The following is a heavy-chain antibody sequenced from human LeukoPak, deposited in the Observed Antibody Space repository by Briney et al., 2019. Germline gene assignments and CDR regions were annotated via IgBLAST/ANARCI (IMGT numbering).Heavy chain of an antibody. J-gene: IGHJ4*02. CDR2: ISSSSSYI. D-gene: IGHD4-17*01. Sequence: GGSLRLSCAASGFTFRTYSMNWVRQAPGKGLEWVSSISSSSSYIYYADSVKGRFTISRDNAKNSLYLQMNSLRAEDTAIYYCAREDLRSSRSSTDYWGQGTLVTVSS. CDR1: GFTFRTYS. CDR3: AREDLRSSRSSTDY. V-gene: IGHV3-21*01.